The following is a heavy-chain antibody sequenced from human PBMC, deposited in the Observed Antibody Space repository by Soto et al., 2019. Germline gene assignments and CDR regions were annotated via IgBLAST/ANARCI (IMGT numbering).Heavy chain of an antibody. CDR2: IHHSGST. CDR3: ARVRQGCSSTSCYFDP. J-gene: IGHJ5*02. D-gene: IGHD2-2*01. CDR1: GGSISSSNW. V-gene: IGHV4-4*02. Sequence: SETLSLTCAVPGGSISSSNWWNWVRQPPGKGLEWIGEIHHSGSTNYNPSLKSRVTISVDKSKNQFSLKLNSVTAADTAVYYCARVRQGCSSTSCYFDPWGQGTLVTVSS.